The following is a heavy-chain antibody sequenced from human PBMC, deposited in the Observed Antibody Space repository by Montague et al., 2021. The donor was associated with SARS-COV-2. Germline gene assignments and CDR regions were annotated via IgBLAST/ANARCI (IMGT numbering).Heavy chain of an antibody. CDR1: GGSISSGGYD. Sequence: TLSLTCTVSGGSISSGGYDWSWIRQHPGKGLEWIGYIYYSGSTHYXPSLKSRVTISVDTSKNQFSLKMRSVTAADTAVYYCARSPEPMIILIITSLNWYFDLWGRGTLVTVSS. CDR3: ARSPEPMIILIITSLNWYFDL. V-gene: IGHV4-31*03. D-gene: IGHD3-22*01. CDR2: IYYSGST. J-gene: IGHJ2*01.